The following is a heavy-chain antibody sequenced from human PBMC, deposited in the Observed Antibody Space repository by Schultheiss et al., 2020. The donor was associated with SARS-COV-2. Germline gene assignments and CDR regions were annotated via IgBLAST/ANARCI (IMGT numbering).Heavy chain of an antibody. J-gene: IGHJ3*02. Sequence: SQTLSLTCDVYGGSFSGYYWSWIRQPPGKGLEWIGSIYYSGSTNYNPSLKSRVTISVDTSKNQFSLKLSSVTAADTAVYYCARDARILTGYAAFDIWGQGTMVTVS. V-gene: IGHV4-34*01. D-gene: IGHD3-9*01. CDR1: GGSFSGYY. CDR3: ARDARILTGYAAFDI. CDR2: IYYSGST.